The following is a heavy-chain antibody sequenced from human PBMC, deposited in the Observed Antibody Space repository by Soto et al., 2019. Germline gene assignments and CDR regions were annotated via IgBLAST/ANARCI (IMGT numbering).Heavy chain of an antibody. D-gene: IGHD2-15*01. CDR1: GGSFSGYY. Sequence: QVQLQQWGAGLLKPSETLSLTCAVYGGSFSGYYWSWIRQPPGKGLEWIGEINHSGSTNYNPSLNSRVTISVATSKTQFSLKLSSVTAGDPAVYYWARGGGGDCSGGSCPHDYWGQGTLVTVSS. CDR2: INHSGST. CDR3: ARGGGGDCSGGSCPHDY. V-gene: IGHV4-34*01. J-gene: IGHJ4*02.